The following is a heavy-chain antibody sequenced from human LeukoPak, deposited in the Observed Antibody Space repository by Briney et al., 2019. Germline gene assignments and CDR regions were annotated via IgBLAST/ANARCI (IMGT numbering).Heavy chain of an antibody. J-gene: IGHJ4*02. D-gene: IGHD3-10*01. CDR3: ARTFGEFSGFDY. CDR2: IYYSGST. V-gene: IGHV4-61*05. Sequence: PSETPSLTCTVSGGSISSSSYYWGWIRQPPGKGLEWIGYIYYSGSTNYNPSLKSRVTISVDTSKNQFSLKLSSVTAADTAVYYCARTFGEFSGFDYWGQGTLVTVSS. CDR1: GGSISSSSYY.